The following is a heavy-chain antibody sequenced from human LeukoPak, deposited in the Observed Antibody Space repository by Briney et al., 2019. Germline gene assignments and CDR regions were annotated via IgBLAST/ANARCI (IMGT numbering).Heavy chain of an antibody. CDR1: GFTFSSYE. CDR3: AGEDVRDGYNFDY. Sequence: GGSLRLSCAASGFTFSSYEMIWVRQAPGKGLEWVSYISKSGGTIYYADSVKGRFTISRDNAKNSLSLQMNSLRVDDTAVYYCAGEDVRDGYNFDYWGQGTLVTVST. V-gene: IGHV3-48*03. D-gene: IGHD5-24*01. CDR2: ISKSGGTI. J-gene: IGHJ4*02.